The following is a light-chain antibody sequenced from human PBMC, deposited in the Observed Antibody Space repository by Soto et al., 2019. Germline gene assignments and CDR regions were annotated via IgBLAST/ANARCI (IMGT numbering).Light chain of an antibody. J-gene: IGLJ1*01. CDR3: NSYTTLSNRV. CDR1: SSDVGGYNY. V-gene: IGLV2-11*01. CDR2: DVS. Sequence: QSALTQPRSVSGSPGQSVTISCTGTSSDVGGYNYVSWYQQHPGKAPKLMIYDVSKRPSGVPDRFSGSKSGNTASLTISGLQAEDEADYYCNSYTTLSNRVFGTGTKV.